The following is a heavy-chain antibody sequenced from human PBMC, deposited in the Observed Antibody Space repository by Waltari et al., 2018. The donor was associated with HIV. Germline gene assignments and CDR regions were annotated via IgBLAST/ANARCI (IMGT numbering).Heavy chain of an antibody. CDR1: GYTFSDYY. CDR2: IYPKSGDT. J-gene: IGHJ4*02. CDR3: ARDQTTWYDSSGATDS. V-gene: IGHV1-2*02. D-gene: IGHD2-15*01. Sequence: QVQLVQSGAEVKKAGASVKVSCRASGYTFSDYYLHWVRQAPGQGLEWMGWIYPKSGDTNYAQQFQDRLTLTRDTSIATADRELTSLDSDDTAMYFCARDQTTWYDSSGATDSWGQGTLVSVSS.